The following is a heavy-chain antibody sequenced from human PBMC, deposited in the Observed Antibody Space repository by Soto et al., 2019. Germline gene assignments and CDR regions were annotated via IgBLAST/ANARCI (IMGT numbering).Heavy chain of an antibody. CDR2: ITGDSARI. CDR3: AKNGDFDYDAFDV. J-gene: IGHJ3*01. Sequence: GGSLRLSCAASDSTIRRYAMSWVRQAPGKGLEWVSGITGDSARIYYADSVKGRFSISRDNSKNTLYLQMDTLRAEDTAVYYCAKNGDFDYDAFDVWGQGTVVTVSS. D-gene: IGHD3-16*01. CDR1: DSTIRRYA. V-gene: IGHV3-23*01.